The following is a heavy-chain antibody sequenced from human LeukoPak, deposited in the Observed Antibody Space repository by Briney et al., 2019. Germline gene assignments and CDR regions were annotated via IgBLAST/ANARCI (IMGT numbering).Heavy chain of an antibody. J-gene: IGHJ4*02. D-gene: IGHD6-19*01. CDR3: ARVSAPGTSGWYFGY. CDR2: ISTSSNRI. Sequence: PGGSLRLSCAASGFTFSDYYMSWIRQAPGKGLEWVSYISTSSNRIDYADSVKGRFTMSRDNAKNLLYLQMNSLRDEDTAMYYCARVSAPGTSGWYFGYWGQGTLVTVSS. V-gene: IGHV3-11*04. CDR1: GFTFSDYY.